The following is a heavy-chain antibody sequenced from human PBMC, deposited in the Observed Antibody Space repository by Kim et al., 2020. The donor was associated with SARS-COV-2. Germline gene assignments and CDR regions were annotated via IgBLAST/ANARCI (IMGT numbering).Heavy chain of an antibody. D-gene: IGHD6-13*01. CDR1: GGSVSSGSYY. CDR3: ARDTWYSRKYYYGMDV. J-gene: IGHJ6*02. V-gene: IGHV4-61*01. CDR2: IYYSGST. Sequence: SETLSLTCTVSGGSVSSGSYYWSWIRQPPGKGLEWIGYIYYSGSTNYNPSLKSRVTISVDTSKNQFSLKLSSVTAADTAVYYCARDTWYSRKYYYGMDVWGHGTTVTVSS.